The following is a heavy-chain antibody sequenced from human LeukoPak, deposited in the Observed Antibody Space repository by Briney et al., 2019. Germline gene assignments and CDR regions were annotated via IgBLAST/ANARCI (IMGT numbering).Heavy chain of an antibody. CDR2: ISAYNGNT. CDR1: GYTFTSYG. Sequence: ASVKVSCKASGYTFTSYGISWVRQAPGQGLEWMGWISAYNGNTNYAQKLQGRVTMTTDTSTSTAYMELRSLRSDDTAVYYCARDSWGYYGSGSYYYYMDVWGKGTTVTISS. CDR3: ARDSWGYYGSGSYYYYMDV. D-gene: IGHD3-10*01. J-gene: IGHJ6*03. V-gene: IGHV1-18*01.